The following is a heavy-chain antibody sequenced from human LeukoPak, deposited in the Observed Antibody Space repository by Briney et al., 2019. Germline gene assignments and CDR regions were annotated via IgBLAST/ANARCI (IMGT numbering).Heavy chain of an antibody. J-gene: IGHJ6*02. CDR3: AKLDYYYDTYGMDV. D-gene: IGHD3-22*01. CDR2: ISGSGGST. CDR1: GFTFDDYV. V-gene: IGHV3-23*01. Sequence: GGSLRLSCAASGFTFDDYVMSWVRQAPGKGLEWVSTISGSGGSTYYADSVKGRFTISRDNSKNTLYLQMNSLRAEDTAVYYCAKLDYYYDTYGMDVWGQGTTVTVSS.